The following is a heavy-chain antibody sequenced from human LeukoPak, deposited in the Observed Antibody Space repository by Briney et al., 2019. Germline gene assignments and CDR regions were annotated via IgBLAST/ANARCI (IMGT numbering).Heavy chain of an antibody. V-gene: IGHV3-30*02. CDR1: GFIFSRHG. J-gene: IGHJ3*02. D-gene: IGHD1-26*01. Sequence: GGSLRLSCVASGFIFSRHGIHWVRQAPGKGLEWVAFIRYDGSNKYYADSVKGRFTISRDNSKNTLYLQMNSLRAEDTAVYYCAKDDRWELLADAFDIWGQGTMVTVSS. CDR2: IRYDGSNK. CDR3: AKDDRWELLADAFDI.